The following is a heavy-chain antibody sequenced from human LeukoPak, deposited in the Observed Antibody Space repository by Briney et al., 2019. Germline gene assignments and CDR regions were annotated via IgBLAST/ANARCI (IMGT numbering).Heavy chain of an antibody. Sequence: PSETLSLTCTVSGGSISSYYWSWVRQPPGKGLELIGYIYDSGSTKYNPSLKSRVTISLATSKCQLSLKLSSVTAADTAVYYCATSPLSYVSSWYNWGQGTLVTVSS. D-gene: IGHD6-13*01. V-gene: IGHV4-59*01. CDR1: GGSISSYY. CDR3: ATSPLSYVSSWYN. J-gene: IGHJ4*02. CDR2: IYDSGST.